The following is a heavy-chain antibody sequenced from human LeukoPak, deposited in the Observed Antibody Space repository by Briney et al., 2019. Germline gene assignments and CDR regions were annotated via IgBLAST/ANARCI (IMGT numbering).Heavy chain of an antibody. CDR2: IYYSGST. D-gene: IGHD3-16*01. CDR1: GGSISSYY. CDR3: AREVQWGRSYDPNYNWFDP. J-gene: IGHJ5*02. V-gene: IGHV4-59*01. Sequence: PSETLSLTCTVSGGSISSYYWSWIRQPPGKGLEWIGYIYYSGSTNYNPSLKSRVTISVDTSKTQFSLKLSSVTAADTAVYYCAREVQWGRSYDPNYNWFDPWGQGTLVTVSS.